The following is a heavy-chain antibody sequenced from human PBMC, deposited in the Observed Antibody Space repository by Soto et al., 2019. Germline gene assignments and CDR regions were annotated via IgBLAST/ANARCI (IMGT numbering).Heavy chain of an antibody. CDR1: GFTFSSYS. CDR2: ISSSSSYI. Sequence: EVQLVESGGGLVKPGGSLRLSCAASGFTFSSYSMNWVRQAPGKGLEWVSSISSSSSYIYYADSVKGRFTISRDNAKNSLYLQMNSLRAEDTAVYYCARAPPTYNWDRILDYWGQGTLVSVSS. D-gene: IGHD1-20*01. V-gene: IGHV3-21*01. CDR3: ARAPPTYNWDRILDY. J-gene: IGHJ4*02.